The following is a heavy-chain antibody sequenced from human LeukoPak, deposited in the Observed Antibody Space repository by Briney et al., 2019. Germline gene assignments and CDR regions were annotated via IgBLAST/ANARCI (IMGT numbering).Heavy chain of an antibody. J-gene: IGHJ4*02. CDR3: ASLRPSYGSGSYSFDY. Sequence: SETLSLTCAVYGESFNNYYWGWIRQPRGKGLEWIGSIYYSGSTHYNPSLKSRVTISVDTSKNQFSLKLSSVTAADTAVYYCASLRPSYGSGSYSFDYWGQGTLVTVSS. CDR2: IYYSGST. V-gene: IGHV4-39*01. CDR1: GESFNNYY. D-gene: IGHD3-10*01.